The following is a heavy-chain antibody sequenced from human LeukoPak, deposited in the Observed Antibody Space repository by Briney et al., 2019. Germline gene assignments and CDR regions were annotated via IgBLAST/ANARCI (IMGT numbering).Heavy chain of an antibody. Sequence: GGSLRLSCAASGFTFSSYAMSWVRQAPGKGLEWVSAISGSGGSTYYADSVKGRFTISRDNSKNTLYLQMNSLRAEDTAVYYCARENTMIVEPQPGGGDAFDIWGQGTMATVSS. CDR2: ISGSGGST. J-gene: IGHJ3*02. CDR3: ARENTMIVEPQPGGGDAFDI. CDR1: GFTFSSYA. D-gene: IGHD3-22*01. V-gene: IGHV3-23*01.